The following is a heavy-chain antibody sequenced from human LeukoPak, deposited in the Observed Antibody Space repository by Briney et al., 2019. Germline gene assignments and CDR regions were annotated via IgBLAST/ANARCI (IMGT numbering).Heavy chain of an antibody. CDR3: ARNSYDSSGYYFDY. CDR2: INHSGST. D-gene: IGHD3-22*01. J-gene: IGHJ4*02. V-gene: IGHV4-34*01. CDR1: GGSFSGYY. Sequence: ETLSLTCAVYGGSFSGYYWSWIGQPPGKGGEGIGEINHSGSTNYNPSLKSRVTISVDTSKNQFSLKLSSVTAADTAVYYCARNSYDSSGYYFDYWGQGTLVTVSS.